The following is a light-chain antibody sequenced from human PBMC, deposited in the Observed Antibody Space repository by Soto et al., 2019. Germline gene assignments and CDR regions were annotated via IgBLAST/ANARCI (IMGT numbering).Light chain of an antibody. CDR1: NIGSKG. Sequence: SYELTQPPSVSVAPGKTASISCGGNNIGSKGVHWYQQKPGQAHVLVIYSDTDLPPVIPERFSGSNSANLATLTIRRVEAGDEADCYCQVWDSGSAHVVFGGGTKLTVL. V-gene: IGLV3-21*04. CDR3: QVWDSGSAHVV. CDR2: SDT. J-gene: IGLJ2*01.